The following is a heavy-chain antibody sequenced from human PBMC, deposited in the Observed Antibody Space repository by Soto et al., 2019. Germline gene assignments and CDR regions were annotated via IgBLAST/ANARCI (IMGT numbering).Heavy chain of an antibody. D-gene: IGHD4-17*01. V-gene: IGHV3-30*04. Sequence: QMQLVESGGGVVQPGRSLRLSCAASGFTFGPYAMHWVRQAPGKGLEWVAIISFDASNEYYTDSVKGRFTVSRDNSKNTLYLQMNSLRGEDTAVYYCAREDYGDYNGAFEIWGQGTVVTVSS. CDR1: GFTFGPYA. J-gene: IGHJ3*02. CDR3: AREDYGDYNGAFEI. CDR2: ISFDASNE.